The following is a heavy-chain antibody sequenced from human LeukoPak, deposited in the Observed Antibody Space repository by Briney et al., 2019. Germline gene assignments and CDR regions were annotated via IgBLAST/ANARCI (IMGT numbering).Heavy chain of an antibody. V-gene: IGHV1-18*01. CDR2: ISAYNGNT. CDR3: ASLMVRGVHDAFDI. CDR1: GYTFTSYA. Sequence: ASVKVSCKASGYTFTSYAMNWVRQAPGQGLEWMGWISAYNGNTNYAQKLQGRVTMTTDTPTSTAYMELRSLRSDDTAVYYCASLMVRGVHDAFDIWGQGTMVTVSS. D-gene: IGHD3-10*01. J-gene: IGHJ3*02.